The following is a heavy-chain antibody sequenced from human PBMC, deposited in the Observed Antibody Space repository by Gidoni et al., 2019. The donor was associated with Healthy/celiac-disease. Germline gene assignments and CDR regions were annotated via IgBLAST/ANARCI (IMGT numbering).Heavy chain of an antibody. CDR2: ISAYNGNI. V-gene: IGHV1-18*01. CDR1: GYTFTSYA. D-gene: IGHD3-3*02. CDR3: ARGYTGRHGEALLEWSLHGY. J-gene: IGHJ4*02. Sequence: QVQLVQSGAEVKKPGASVKVSCKASGYTFTSYAISWVRQAPGQGLEWMGWISAYNGNINYAQKLQGRVTMTTDTSTSTAYMELRSLRSDDTAVYYCARGYTGRHGEALLEWSLHGYWGQGTLVTVSS.